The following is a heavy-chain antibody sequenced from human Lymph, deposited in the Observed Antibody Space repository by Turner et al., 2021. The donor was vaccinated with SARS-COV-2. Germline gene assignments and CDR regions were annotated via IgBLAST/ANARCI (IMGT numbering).Heavy chain of an antibody. V-gene: IGHV3-23*01. CDR1: GLTFSSYA. J-gene: IGHJ4*02. CDR3: AKNEMAMIVVVITLFDY. CDR2: ISGSGDST. Sequence: EVQLLESGVGLVQPGGSLRLSCAASGLTFSSYAMSWVRQVPGKGLEGVSGISGSGDSTYYADSVKGRFTIARYNSKNTLYRQMNSLRAEDTAVYYCAKNEMAMIVVVITLFDYWGQGTLVTVSS. D-gene: IGHD3-22*01.